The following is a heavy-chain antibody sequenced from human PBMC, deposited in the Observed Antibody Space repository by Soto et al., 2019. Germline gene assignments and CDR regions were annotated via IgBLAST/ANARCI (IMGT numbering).Heavy chain of an antibody. J-gene: IGHJ5*02. D-gene: IGHD1-1*01. CDR1: GYTFTSYA. Sequence: GASVKVSCKASGYTFTSYAMHWVRQAPGQRLEWMGWINAGNGNTKYSQKFQGRVTITRDTSASTAYMELSSLRSEDTAVYYCSIYRGTPLGIINKWFEPWGQGTLVTVSS. CDR3: SIYRGTPLGIINKWFEP. V-gene: IGHV1-3*01. CDR2: INAGNGNT.